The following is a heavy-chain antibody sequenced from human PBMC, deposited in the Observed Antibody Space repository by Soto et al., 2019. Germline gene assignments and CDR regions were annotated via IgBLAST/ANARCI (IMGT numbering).Heavy chain of an antibody. CDR2: VSGYNGNT. CDR3: ARAGELPYYYYGMDV. V-gene: IGHV1-18*01. D-gene: IGHD1-7*01. J-gene: IGHJ6*02. CDR1: GYTFTTSG. Sequence: QVQLVRSGGEVKKAGASVKVSCKASGYTFTTSGVSWVRQAPGQGLEWMGWVSGYNGNTKYVENFQDRVTMTTDTSTSTAYLELRSLRTDDTAVYYCARAGELPYYYYGMDVWGQGTTVIVSS.